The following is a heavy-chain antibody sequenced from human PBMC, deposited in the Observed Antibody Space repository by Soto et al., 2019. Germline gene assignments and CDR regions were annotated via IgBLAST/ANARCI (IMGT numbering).Heavy chain of an antibody. D-gene: IGHD3-10*01. CDR2: FNGQENDT. V-gene: IGHV1-24*01. J-gene: IGHJ4*02. CDR3: ALGAEFAPDYFYV. Sequence: ASVKVSCKVSGYSLAELSVHWVRQAPGEGLEWMGGFNGQENDTFFAKRFQGRVSLTEDTSKATAYMELTGLRSEDTALYYGALGAEFAPDYFYVWGKGTLVPVSS. CDR1: GYSLAELS.